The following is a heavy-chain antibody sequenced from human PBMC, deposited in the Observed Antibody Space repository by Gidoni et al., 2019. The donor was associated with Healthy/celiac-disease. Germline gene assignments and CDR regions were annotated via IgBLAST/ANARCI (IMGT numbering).Heavy chain of an antibody. D-gene: IGHD1-26*01. V-gene: IGHV1-69*01. CDR2: NIPIFGTP. J-gene: IGHJ6*02. Sequence: QVQRVQSGAEVKKPGSSVNVSCKASGGTFSSYAISWVRQAPGQGFEWMGGNIPIFGTPPSAQTFHGSVTITAADSTSTAYLALSILRSEDPSVYSCGRATGHYSYYYGMDVCGQGTTVTVSS. CDR1: GGTFSSYA. CDR3: GRATGHYSYYYGMDV.